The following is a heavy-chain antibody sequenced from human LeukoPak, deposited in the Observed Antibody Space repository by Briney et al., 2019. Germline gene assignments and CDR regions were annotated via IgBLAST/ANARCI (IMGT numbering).Heavy chain of an antibody. CDR1: GGTFSSYA. D-gene: IGHD3-3*01. CDR2: IIPIFGTA. CDR3: SSSFLSPVWLLYGFDY. V-gene: IGHV1-69*13. J-gene: IGHJ4*02. Sequence: SVKVSCKASGGTFSSYAISWVRQAPGQGLEWMGGIIPIFGTANYAQKFQGRVTITADESTSTAYMELSSLRSEDTAVYYCSSSFLSPVWLLYGFDYWGQGTLVTVSS.